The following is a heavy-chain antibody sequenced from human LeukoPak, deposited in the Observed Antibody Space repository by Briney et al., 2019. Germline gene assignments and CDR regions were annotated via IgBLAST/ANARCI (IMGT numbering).Heavy chain of an antibody. CDR2: IYYTGST. V-gene: IGHV4-39*02. Sequence: PSETLSLTCTVSGGSISSSSYSWGWIRQPPGKGLEWIGTIYYTGSTYYTPSLRGRVTISLDTSKNHFSLKLSSVTAADTAVYYCASRVVPAATIYYYYMDVWGKGTTVTVSS. D-gene: IGHD2-2*01. CDR3: ASRVVPAATIYYYYMDV. J-gene: IGHJ6*03. CDR1: GGSISSSSYS.